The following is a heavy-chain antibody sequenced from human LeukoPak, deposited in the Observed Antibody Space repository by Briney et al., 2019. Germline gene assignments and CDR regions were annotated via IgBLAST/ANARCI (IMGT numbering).Heavy chain of an antibody. CDR1: GGSISSGDYY. CDR3: ARDSPPYWGAGGIDY. D-gene: IGHD1-26*01. CDR2: IYYSGST. V-gene: IGHV4-30-4*01. Sequence: SQTLSLTCTVSGGSISSGDYYWSWIRQPPGKGLEWIGYIYYSGSTYYNPSLKSRVTISVDTSKNQFSLKLSSVTAADTAVCYCARDSPPYWGAGGIDYWGQGTLVTVSS. J-gene: IGHJ4*02.